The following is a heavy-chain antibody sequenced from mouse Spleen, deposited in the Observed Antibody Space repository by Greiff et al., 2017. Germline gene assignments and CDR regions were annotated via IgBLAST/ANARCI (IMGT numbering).Heavy chain of an antibody. J-gene: IGHJ4*01. CDR2: ISSGSSTI. CDR3: ARNWEGPYAMDY. V-gene: IGHV5-17*02. D-gene: IGHD4-1*01. Sequence: DVKLVESGGGLVQPGGSRKLSCAASGFTFSSFGMHWVRQAPEKGLEWVAYISSGSSTIYYADTVKGRFTISRDNPKNTLFLQMTSLRSEDTAMYYCARNWEGPYAMDYWGQGTSVTVSS. CDR1: GFTFSSFG.